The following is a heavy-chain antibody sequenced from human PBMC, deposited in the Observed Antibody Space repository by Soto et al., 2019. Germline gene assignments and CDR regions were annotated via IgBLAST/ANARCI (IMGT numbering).Heavy chain of an antibody. CDR2: VSFDGSNK. CDR1: GFTFNYYP. CDR3: ARLPGPLVAVLYIYPLDGREAMSDVDV. Sequence: QMQLVESGGGVVQPGGSLRLSCAASGFTFNYYPMHWVRQAPGKGLEWVAVVSFDGSNKYYADSVKGRFTISKDNSKNTLVLLMNSLSREDAAVYYCARLPGPLVAVLYIYPLDGREAMSDVDVWGQGTTVTVSS. D-gene: IGHD6-19*01. V-gene: IGHV3-30-3*01. J-gene: IGHJ6*02.